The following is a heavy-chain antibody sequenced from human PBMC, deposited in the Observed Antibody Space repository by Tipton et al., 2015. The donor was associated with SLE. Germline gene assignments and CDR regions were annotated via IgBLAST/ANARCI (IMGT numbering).Heavy chain of an antibody. Sequence: SLRLSCAASGFTLSSYGMHWVRQAPGKGLEWVAFIRYDGSNKYYADSVKGRFTISRDNSKNTLYLQMNSLRAEDTAVYYCAKDGRMWDTPMAGWGQGTLVTVSS. V-gene: IGHV3-30*02. D-gene: IGHD5-18*01. J-gene: IGHJ4*02. CDR3: AKDGRMWDTPMAG. CDR2: IRYDGSNK. CDR1: GFTLSSYG.